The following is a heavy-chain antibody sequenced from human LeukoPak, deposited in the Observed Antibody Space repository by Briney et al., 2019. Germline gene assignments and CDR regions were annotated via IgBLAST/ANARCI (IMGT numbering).Heavy chain of an antibody. CDR3: ARRPAAVAAKGAFDI. Sequence: KPSGTLSLTCAVSGGSISSSNWWSWVRQPPGKGLEWIGEIYHSGSTNYNPSLKSRVTISVDKSKNQFSLKLSSVTAADTAVYYCARRPAAVAAKGAFDIWGQGTMVTVPS. CDR2: IYHSGST. D-gene: IGHD6-19*01. J-gene: IGHJ3*02. CDR1: GGSISSSNW. V-gene: IGHV4-4*02.